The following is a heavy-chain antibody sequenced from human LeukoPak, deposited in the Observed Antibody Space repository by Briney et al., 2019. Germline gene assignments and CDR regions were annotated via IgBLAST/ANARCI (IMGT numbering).Heavy chain of an antibody. J-gene: IGHJ4*02. CDR2: IYHSGTT. D-gene: IGHD3-10*01. V-gene: IGHV4-31*03. CDR3: ARSPTVVRIVGGNFDY. CDR1: GGSISSGGYY. Sequence: SETLSLTCTVSGGSISSGGYYWHWIRQHPGKGLEWIGNIYHSGTTYYNPSLKSRVTISVDTSKNQLSLKLSSVTAADTAVYYCARSPTVVRIVGGNFDYWGQGTLVTVSS.